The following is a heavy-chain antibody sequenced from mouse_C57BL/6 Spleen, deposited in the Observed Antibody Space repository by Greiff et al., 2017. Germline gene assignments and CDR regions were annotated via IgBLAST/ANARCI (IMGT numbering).Heavy chain of an antibody. D-gene: IGHD1-1*01. CDR1: GYTFTSYW. CDR3: ARREYGSSPAWFAY. V-gene: IGHV1-55*01. J-gene: IGHJ3*01. Sequence: QVQLQQPGAELVKPGASVKMSCKASGYTFTSYWITWVKQRPGQGLEWIGDIYPGSGSTNYNEKFKSKATLTVDTSSNTAYMQLSSLTSEDSAVYYCARREYGSSPAWFAYWGQGTLVTVSA. CDR2: IYPGSGST.